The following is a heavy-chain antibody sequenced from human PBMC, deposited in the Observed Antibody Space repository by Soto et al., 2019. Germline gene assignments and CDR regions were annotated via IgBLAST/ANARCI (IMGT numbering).Heavy chain of an antibody. J-gene: IGHJ4*02. CDR2: IYYSGST. Sequence: SETLSLTCTVPGGSISSGDYYWSWIRQPPGKGLEWIGYIYYSGSTYYNPSLKSRVTISVDTSKNQFSLKLSSVTAADTAVYYCARVLWYYFDYWGQGTLVTVSS. V-gene: IGHV4-30-4*01. CDR3: ARVLWYYFDY. CDR1: GGSISSGDYY. D-gene: IGHD2-21*01.